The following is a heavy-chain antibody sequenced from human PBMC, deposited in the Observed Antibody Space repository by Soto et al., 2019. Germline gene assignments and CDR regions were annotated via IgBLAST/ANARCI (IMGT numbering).Heavy chain of an antibody. CDR1: GYSFTSHW. J-gene: IGHJ6*02. Sequence: GESLKISCKGSGYSFTSHWIGWVRQMHGKGLEWMGIIYPGDSDTRYSPSFQGQVTISADKSFGTAYLQWSGLKASDTAMYYCARLKMAKTNPMDVWGQGTTVTVSS. CDR2: IYPGDSDT. V-gene: IGHV5-51*01. D-gene: IGHD5-12*01. CDR3: ARLKMAKTNPMDV.